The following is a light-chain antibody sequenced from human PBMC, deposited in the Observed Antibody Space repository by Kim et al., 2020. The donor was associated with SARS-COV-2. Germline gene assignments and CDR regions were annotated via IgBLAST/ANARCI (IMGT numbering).Light chain of an antibody. CDR1: SSDVGGDNY. J-gene: IGLJ2*01. Sequence: QSLTISCTATSSDVGGDNYVTWYQHHPGKAPKLMIYDVSKRPSGVSNRFSGSKSGNTASLTISGLQAEDEADYYCSSYTSSSTPGVFGGGTRLTVL. V-gene: IGLV2-14*03. CDR2: DVS. CDR3: SSYTSSSTPGV.